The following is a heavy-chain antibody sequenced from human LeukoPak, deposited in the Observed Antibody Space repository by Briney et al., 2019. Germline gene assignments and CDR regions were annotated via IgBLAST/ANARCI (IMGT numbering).Heavy chain of an antibody. CDR1: GDSISSSSYY. Sequence: PSETLSLTCTVSGDSISSSSYYWGWIRQPPGKGLEWIGSIYYSGSTYYNPSLKSRVTISVDTSKNQFSLKLSSVTAADTAVYYCARDITGSFDYWGQGNLVTVSS. V-gene: IGHV4-39*07. D-gene: IGHD1-14*01. CDR3: ARDITGSFDY. CDR2: IYYSGST. J-gene: IGHJ4*02.